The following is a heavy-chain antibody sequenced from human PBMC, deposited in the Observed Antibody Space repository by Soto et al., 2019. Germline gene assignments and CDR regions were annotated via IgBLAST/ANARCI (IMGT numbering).Heavy chain of an antibody. CDR1: GFTFSSYA. Sequence: GGSLRLSCTASGFTFSSYAMSWVRQAPGKGLEWVSAISGSGGSTYYADSVKGRFTISRDNSKNTLYLQMNSLRAEDTAVYYCAKDRDDYSNYFDYWGQGTLVTVSS. D-gene: IGHD4-4*01. J-gene: IGHJ4*02. V-gene: IGHV3-23*01. CDR2: ISGSGGST. CDR3: AKDRDDYSNYFDY.